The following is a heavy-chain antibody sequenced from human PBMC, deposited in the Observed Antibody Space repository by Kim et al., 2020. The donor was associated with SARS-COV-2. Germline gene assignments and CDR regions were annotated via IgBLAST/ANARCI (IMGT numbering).Heavy chain of an antibody. CDR2: ISPSGNS. D-gene: IGHD2-21*01. CDR1: GGSFSGYF. CDR3: ARVAYSQGRRREFDY. V-gene: IGHV4-34*01. Sequence: SETLSLTCAVYGGSFSGYFWGWVRQRPGKGLEWIGEISPSGNSYYNPSLMSQFTMSVDSSKNQFSLKMDSLTAADTAVYFCARVAYSQGRRREFDYWGQG. J-gene: IGHJ4*02.